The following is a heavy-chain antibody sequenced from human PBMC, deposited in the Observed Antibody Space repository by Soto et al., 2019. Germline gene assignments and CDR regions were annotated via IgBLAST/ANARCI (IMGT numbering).Heavy chain of an antibody. CDR1: GDSVSSNSAA. J-gene: IGHJ4*02. Sequence: SQTLSLTCAISGDSVSSNSAAWNWIRQSPSRGLEWLGRTYYRSKWYNDYAVSVKSRITINPDTSKNQFSLQLNSVTPEDTAVYYCARTEWLRGSGSYYTDYWGQGTLVTVSS. CDR3: ARTEWLRGSGSYYTDY. V-gene: IGHV6-1*01. CDR2: TYYRSKWYN. D-gene: IGHD3-10*01.